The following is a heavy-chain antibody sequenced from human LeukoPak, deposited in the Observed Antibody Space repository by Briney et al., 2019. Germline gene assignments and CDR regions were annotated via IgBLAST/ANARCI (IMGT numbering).Heavy chain of an antibody. CDR3: ARHGSGTSLALYP. V-gene: IGHV4-59*08. CDR2: VHHSGST. Sequence: SETLSLACAVSSGSTSADHWGWIRQPPGMGLEFVGYVHHSGSTNYNPALRSRVTISRDTSKNRFSLNLTSVTAADTAVYYCARHGSGTSLALYPWGQGTLVTVSS. D-gene: IGHD3-10*01. CDR1: SGSTSADH. J-gene: IGHJ5*02.